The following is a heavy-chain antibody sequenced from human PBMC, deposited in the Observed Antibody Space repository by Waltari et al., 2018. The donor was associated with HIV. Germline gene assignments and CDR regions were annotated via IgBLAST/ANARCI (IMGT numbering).Heavy chain of an antibody. CDR2: INPSGGST. J-gene: IGHJ4*02. CDR1: GYTFTSYY. V-gene: IGHV1-46*01. D-gene: IGHD3-10*01. CDR3: ARDLFTMVRGPYEDY. Sequence: QVQLVQSGAEVKKPGASVKVSCKASGYTFTSYYMHWVRQAPGQGLEWMGIINPSGGSTSYAQKFQGRVTMTRDTSTSTVYMELSSLRSEDTAVYYCARDLFTMVRGPYEDYWGQGTLVTVSS.